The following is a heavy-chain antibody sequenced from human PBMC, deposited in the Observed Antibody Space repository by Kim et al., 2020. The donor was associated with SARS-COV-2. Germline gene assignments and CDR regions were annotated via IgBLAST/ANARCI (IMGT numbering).Heavy chain of an antibody. CDR1: GGSFSGYY. V-gene: IGHV4-34*01. CDR3: ARGNLGYCTGGVCYSKGRLFDY. J-gene: IGHJ4*02. CDR2: INHSGST. D-gene: IGHD2-8*02. Sequence: SETLSLTCAVYGGSFSGYYWSWIRQPPGKGLEWIGEINHSGSTNYNPSLKSRVTISVDTSKNQFSLKLSSVTAADTAVYYCARGNLGYCTGGVCYSKGRLFDYWGQGTLVTVSS.